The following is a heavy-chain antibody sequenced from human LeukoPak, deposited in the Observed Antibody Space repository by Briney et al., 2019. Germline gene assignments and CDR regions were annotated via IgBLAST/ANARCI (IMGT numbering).Heavy chain of an antibody. CDR3: AKQESWDCWSGQNWFDR. CDR2: ISGSGGST. Sequence: PGGSLRLSCAASGFTFSSYAVSWVRQAPGKGLEWVSAISGSGGSTYYADSVKGRFTISRDNSKNTLYLQMNSLRAEDTAVYYCAKQESWDCWSGQNWFDRWVQGTPVTVSS. J-gene: IGHJ5*02. CDR1: GFTFSSYA. D-gene: IGHD3-3*01. V-gene: IGHV3-23*01.